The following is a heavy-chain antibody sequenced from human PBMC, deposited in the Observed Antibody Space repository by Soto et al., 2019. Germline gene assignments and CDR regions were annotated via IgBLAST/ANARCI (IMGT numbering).Heavy chain of an antibody. CDR3: ARDYTGRGYFDF. Sequence: HGNLVQSGAEVKNPGASVRVSCKTSGYTFTSYGISWLRQAPGQGLEWMGRINSYSGRTNYGQDFQGRVSMTKKKSTITVYMELRGLTSGDTALYYCARDYTGRGYFDFWGQGSLVTVSS. CDR1: GYTFTSYG. V-gene: IGHV1-18*01. CDR2: INSYSGRT. J-gene: IGHJ4*02.